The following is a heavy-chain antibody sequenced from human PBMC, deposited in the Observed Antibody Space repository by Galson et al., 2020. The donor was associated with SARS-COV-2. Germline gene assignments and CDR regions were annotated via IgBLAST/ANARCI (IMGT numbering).Heavy chain of an antibody. D-gene: IGHD6-19*01. CDR1: GYSFTSYW. CDR3: ARLPRGAVAGTGNWFDP. J-gene: IGHJ5*02. Sequence: KIGESLKISCKGSGYSFTSYWISWVRQMPGKGLEWMGGIDPSDSYTNYSPSFQGHVTISADKSISTAYLQWSSLKASDTAMYYCARLPRGAVAGTGNWFDPWGQGTLVTVSS. CDR2: IDPSDSYT. V-gene: IGHV5-10-1*01.